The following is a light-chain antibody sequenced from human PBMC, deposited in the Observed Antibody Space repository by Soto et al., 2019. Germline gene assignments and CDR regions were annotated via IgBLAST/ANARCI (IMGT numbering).Light chain of an antibody. Sequence: DIQWTQSPSFLSASAGDRVTITCRASQGISSYLAWYQQKPGKAPNLLIYTASSLQSGVTSRFSGSGSGTDFTLTIRSLQPEDFATYYCQQSYSTSITFGQGTRLAIK. CDR3: QQSYSTSIT. V-gene: IGKV1-39*01. CDR1: QGISSY. J-gene: IGKJ5*01. CDR2: TAS.